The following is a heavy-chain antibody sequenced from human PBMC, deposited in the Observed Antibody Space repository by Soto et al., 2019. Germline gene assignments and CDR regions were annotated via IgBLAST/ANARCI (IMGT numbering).Heavy chain of an antibody. CDR2: MYHSGST. CDR3: ARVPDY. D-gene: IGHD2-2*01. Sequence: QLQLQESGSGLVKPSQTLSLTCAVSGGSISSGGYSWGWIRQPPGKGLEWIGYMYHSGSTYYNPSLKSRVTISIDRSKNQFSLKLSSVTAADTAVCYCARVPDYWGQGILVTVSS. J-gene: IGHJ4*02. CDR1: GGSISSGGYS. V-gene: IGHV4-30-2*01.